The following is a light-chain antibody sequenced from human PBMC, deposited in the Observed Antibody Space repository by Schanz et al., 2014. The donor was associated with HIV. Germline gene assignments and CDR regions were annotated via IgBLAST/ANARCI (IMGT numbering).Light chain of an antibody. V-gene: IGLV2-11*01. Sequence: QSALTQPRSVSGSLGQSVTISCTGTSSDVGDYNYVSWYQHQPDKAPKLMIYDVTKRPSGVPDRFSGSKSGNTASLTISGLQAEDEADYYCSSYTSSSTVVFGGGTKLTVL. J-gene: IGLJ2*01. CDR1: SSDVGDYNY. CDR2: DVT. CDR3: SSYTSSSTVV.